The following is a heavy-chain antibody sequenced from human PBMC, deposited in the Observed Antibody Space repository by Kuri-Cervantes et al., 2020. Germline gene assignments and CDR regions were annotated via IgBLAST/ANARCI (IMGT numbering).Heavy chain of an antibody. Sequence: GESLKISCAASGFTFSSYWMHWVRQAPGKGLEWVANIKEDGNEKYYVDSVKGRFTISRDNAKNSLYLQMNSLRAEDTAVYYCARHSSYGGYDVFIDFWGQGTLVTVSS. CDR2: IKEDGNEK. CDR1: GFTFSSYW. J-gene: IGHJ4*02. CDR3: ARHSSYGGYDVFIDF. D-gene: IGHD5-12*01. V-gene: IGHV3-7*01.